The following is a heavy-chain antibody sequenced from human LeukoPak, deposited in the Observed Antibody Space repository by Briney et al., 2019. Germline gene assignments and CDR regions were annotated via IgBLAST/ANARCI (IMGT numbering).Heavy chain of an antibody. Sequence: GRSLRLSCAASGFTFSSYAMHWVRQAPGKGLEWVSSISSSSSYIYYADSVKGRFTISRDNSKNTLYLQMNSLRAEDTGVYYCAKDQTGYNSNGIDYWGQGTLVTVSS. CDR3: AKDQTGYNSNGIDY. D-gene: IGHD5-24*01. V-gene: IGHV3-21*04. CDR1: GFTFSSYA. J-gene: IGHJ4*02. CDR2: ISSSSSYI.